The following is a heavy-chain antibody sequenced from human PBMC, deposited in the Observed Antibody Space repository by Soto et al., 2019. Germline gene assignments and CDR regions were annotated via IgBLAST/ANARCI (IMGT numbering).Heavy chain of an antibody. CDR2: ISGSGGST. CDR3: AKDRSSGWRISHDAFDI. CDR1: GFTFSSYA. V-gene: IGHV3-23*01. Sequence: PGGSLRLSCAASGFTFSSYAMSWVRQAPGKGLEWVSAISGSGGSTYYADSVKGRFTISRDNSKNTLYLQMNSLGAEDTAVYYCAKDRSSGWRISHDAFDIWGQGTMVTVS. J-gene: IGHJ3*02. D-gene: IGHD6-19*01.